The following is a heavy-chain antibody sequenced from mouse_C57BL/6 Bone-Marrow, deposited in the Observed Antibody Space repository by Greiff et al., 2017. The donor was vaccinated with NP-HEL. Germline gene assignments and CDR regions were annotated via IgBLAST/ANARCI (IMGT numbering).Heavy chain of an antibody. CDR2: IWWDDDK. V-gene: IGHV8-8*01. CDR3: ARSVTTVVDPHWYFDV. D-gene: IGHD1-1*01. J-gene: IGHJ1*03. CDR1: GFSLSTFGMG. Sequence: QVTLKVSGPGILQPSQTLSLTCSFSGFSLSTFGMGVGWIRQPSGQGLEWLAHIWWDDDKYYNPALKSRLTISKDTSKNQVFLKIANGDTAETATYDGARSVTTVVDPHWYFDVWGTGTTVTVSS.